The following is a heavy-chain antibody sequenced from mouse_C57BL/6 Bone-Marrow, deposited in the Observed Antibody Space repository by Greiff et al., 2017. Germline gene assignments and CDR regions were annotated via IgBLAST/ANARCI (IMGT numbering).Heavy chain of an antibody. Sequence: EVKLVESGGGLVQPGGSLKLSCAASGFTFSDYGMAWVRQAPRKGPEWVAFISNLAYSIYYADTVTGRFTISTENAKNTLYLELSSLSSEDTAMYYCARMGIYGNYVPYWGQGTLVTVSA. CDR3: ARMGIYGNYVPY. CDR1: GFTFSDYG. D-gene: IGHD2-1*01. V-gene: IGHV5-15*04. J-gene: IGHJ3*01. CDR2: ISNLAYSI.